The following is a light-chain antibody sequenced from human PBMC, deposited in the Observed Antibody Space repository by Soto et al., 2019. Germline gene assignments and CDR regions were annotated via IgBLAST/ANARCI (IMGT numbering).Light chain of an antibody. CDR1: SSNIGGNS. J-gene: IGLJ1*01. V-gene: IGLV1-51*01. CDR3: GSWDSSLSAYV. Sequence: QSVLTQPPSVSAAPGQKVTISCSGSSSNIGGNSVSWYQQLPGTAPKLLIYDDDKRPSGIPDRFSGSKSGTSATLGITGFQTGDEADYYCGSWDSSLSAYVFANGTKATVL. CDR2: DDD.